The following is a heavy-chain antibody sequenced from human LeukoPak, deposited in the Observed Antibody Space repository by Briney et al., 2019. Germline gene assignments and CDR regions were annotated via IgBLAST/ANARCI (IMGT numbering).Heavy chain of an antibody. J-gene: IGHJ4*02. CDR1: GGSISTYY. D-gene: IGHD6-13*01. CDR3: ARIPGGYSSNWYYFDY. V-gene: IGHV4-59*01. Sequence: SETLSLTCTVSGGSISTYYWSWIRQPPGKGLEWIGYIYYSGSTNYNPSLKSRVTISVDTSKNQFSLKLSSVTAAGTAVYYCARIPGGYSSNWYYFDYWGQGTLVTVSS. CDR2: IYYSGST.